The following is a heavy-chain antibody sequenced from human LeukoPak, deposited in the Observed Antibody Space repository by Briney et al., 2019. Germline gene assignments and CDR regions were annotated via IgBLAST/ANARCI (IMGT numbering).Heavy chain of an antibody. CDR3: AKAANYQRGKYYFDY. J-gene: IGHJ4*02. D-gene: IGHD5-24*01. CDR1: GFTFSSYA. V-gene: IGHV3-23*01. CDR2: ISGSGGST. Sequence: PGGSLRLSCAASGFTFSSYAMSWVRQAPGKGLEWVSAISGSGGSTYHADSVKGRFTISRDNSKNTLYLQMNSLRAEDTAVYYCAKAANYQRGKYYFDYWGQGTLVTVSS.